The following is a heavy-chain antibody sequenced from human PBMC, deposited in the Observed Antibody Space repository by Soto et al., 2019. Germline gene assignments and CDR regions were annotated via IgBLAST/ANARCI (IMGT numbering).Heavy chain of an antibody. CDR1: RSTLSRYA. Sequence: EVQLLESGGGLVPPGGSLRLSCAASRSTLSRYAMTWVRQGPGKGLEWVSSITGRGAGTYYADSVKGRFTISRDNSKNTLYLQLNSLRAEDTAVYYCTTDPNGDYLGAFDNWGQGTMVTVSS. J-gene: IGHJ3*02. V-gene: IGHV3-23*01. CDR3: TTDPNGDYLGAFDN. D-gene: IGHD4-17*01. CDR2: ITGRGAGT.